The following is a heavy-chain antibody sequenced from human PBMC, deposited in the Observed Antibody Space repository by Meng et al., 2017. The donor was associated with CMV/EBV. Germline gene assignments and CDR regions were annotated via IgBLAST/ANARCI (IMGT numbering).Heavy chain of an antibody. D-gene: IGHD2-2*01. V-gene: IGHV4-34*01. CDR3: ARGGHYCSSTSCSPLYYFDY. Sequence: FSGYYLSWIRQPPGKGLEWIGEINHSGSTNYNPSLKSRVTISVDTSKNQFSLKLSSVTAADTAVYYCARGGHYCSSTSCSPLYYFDYWGQGTLVTVSS. CDR2: INHSGST. CDR1: FSGYY. J-gene: IGHJ4*02.